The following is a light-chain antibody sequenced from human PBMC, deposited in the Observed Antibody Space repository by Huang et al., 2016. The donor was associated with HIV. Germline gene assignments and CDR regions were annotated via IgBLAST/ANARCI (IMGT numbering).Light chain of an antibody. J-gene: IGKJ4*01. Sequence: EIVLTQSPATLSLSPGDRATLSCRASQSVGVYLAWYQQKPFQAPRLLIFEASNRVTGIPDRSSGSWSGTAFTLTIDILQPDDFAIYYCQQRTKWPPVLTFGGGTRVEIK. V-gene: IGKV3-11*01. CDR3: QQRTKWPPVLT. CDR2: EAS. CDR1: QSVGVY.